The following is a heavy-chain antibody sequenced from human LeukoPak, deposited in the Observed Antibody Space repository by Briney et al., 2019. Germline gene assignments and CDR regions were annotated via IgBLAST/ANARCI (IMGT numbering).Heavy chain of an antibody. V-gene: IGHV4-59*08. CDR1: GASIRSSF. J-gene: IGHJ5*02. CDR3: ARHYGP. CDR2: LSMRGTT. D-gene: IGHD3-10*01. Sequence: PSETLSLTCTVSGASIRSSFWNWIRQPPGRGLEWIGYLSMRGTTNYNPSLKSRVTISADTSENQFSLKVSSVTAADTAVYYCARHYGPWGQETLVTVSS.